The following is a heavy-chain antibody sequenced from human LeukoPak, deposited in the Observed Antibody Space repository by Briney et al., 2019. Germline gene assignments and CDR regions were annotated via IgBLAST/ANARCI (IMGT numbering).Heavy chain of an antibody. V-gene: IGHV3-53*01. J-gene: IGHJ4*02. D-gene: IGHD4-11*01. CDR1: GFTVSSNY. CDR3: ARGGMTTVTPGPFDY. CDR2: IYSGGST. Sequence: PGGSLRLSCAASGFTVSSNYMSWVRQAPGKGLEWVSVIYSGGSTYYADSVKGRFTISRDNSKYTLYLQMNSLRAEDTAVYYCARGGMTTVTPGPFDYWGQGTLVTVSS.